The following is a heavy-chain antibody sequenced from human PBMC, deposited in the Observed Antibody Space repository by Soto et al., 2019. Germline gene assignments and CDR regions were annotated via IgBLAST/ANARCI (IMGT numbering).Heavy chain of an antibody. CDR2: ISYDGSNI. V-gene: IGHV3-30*03. CDR3: ATPGYDYVWGSYRYGVFDY. CDR1: GFTFSIYG. J-gene: IGHJ4*02. D-gene: IGHD3-16*02. Sequence: QVQLVESGGGVVQPGRSLRLSCAASGFTFSIYGMHWVLQAPGKGLARGAVISYDGSNIYYADSVKGRFTISRDNSNNTLYLQMHSLRADDTAVFYCATPGYDYVWGSYRYGVFDYWVQGTLVTVSS.